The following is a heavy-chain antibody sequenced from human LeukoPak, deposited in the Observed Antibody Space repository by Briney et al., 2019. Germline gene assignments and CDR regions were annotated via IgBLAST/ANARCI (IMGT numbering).Heavy chain of an antibody. CDR1: GYTFTSYD. Sequence: ASVKVSCKASGYTFTSYDINWVRQATGQGLEWMGWMNPNSGNTGYAQKFQGRVTITRNTSISTAYMELSSLRSEDTAVYYCARGKSSRYCSSTSCYTLAWFDPWGQGTLVTVSS. J-gene: IGHJ5*02. CDR2: MNPNSGNT. V-gene: IGHV1-8*03. D-gene: IGHD2-2*02. CDR3: ARGKSSRYCSSTSCYTLAWFDP.